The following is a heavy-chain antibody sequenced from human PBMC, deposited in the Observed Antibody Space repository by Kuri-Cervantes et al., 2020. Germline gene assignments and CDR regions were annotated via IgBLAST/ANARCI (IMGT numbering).Heavy chain of an antibody. J-gene: IGHJ4*02. CDR2: IKEDGSVK. CDR1: GFPFRTYE. CDR3: ARGIDY. Sequence: GGSLRLSCAASGFPFRTYEMHWVRQAPGKRLQWVASIKEDGSVKDYVDSVKGRFTISRDNAKNSLYLQTNSLRDEDTAVYYCARGIDYWGQGTLVTVSS. V-gene: IGHV3-7*04.